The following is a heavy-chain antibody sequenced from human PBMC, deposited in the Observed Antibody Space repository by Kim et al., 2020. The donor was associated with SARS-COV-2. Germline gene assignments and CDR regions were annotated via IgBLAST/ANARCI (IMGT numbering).Heavy chain of an antibody. V-gene: IGHV3-33*01. Sequence: NKYYSDPVKGQFTISRDNSKNTLYLQTNSLRAEDTAVYYCARARDWYFDLWGRGTLVTVSS. CDR2: NK. CDR3: ARARDWYFDL. J-gene: IGHJ2*01.